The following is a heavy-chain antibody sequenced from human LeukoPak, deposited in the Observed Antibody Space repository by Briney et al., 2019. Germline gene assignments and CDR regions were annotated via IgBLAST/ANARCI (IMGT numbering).Heavy chain of an antibody. V-gene: IGHV3-66*01. J-gene: IGHJ4*02. CDR2: IYSGGST. CDR3: AREGVKEGYSWYFDY. Sequence: GGSLRLSCAASGFTVSSNYMSWVRQAPGKGLEWVSVIYSGGSTYYADSVKGRFTISRDNSKNTLYLQMNSLRAEDTAVYYCAREGVKEGYSWYFDYWGQGTLVTVSS. CDR1: GFTVSSNY. D-gene: IGHD5-18*01.